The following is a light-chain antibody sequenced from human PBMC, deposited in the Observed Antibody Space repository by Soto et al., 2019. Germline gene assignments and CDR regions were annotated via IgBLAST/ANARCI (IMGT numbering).Light chain of an antibody. Sequence: EIVFTQSPGTLSLSPGERAILSCRASQSISNNLAWYRQKPGQAPKILIYGASTRATGIPDRFSGSGSGTDFTLTISRLEPEDFAVYYCQHYGSSPTLTFGPGTKVDIK. CDR1: QSISNN. V-gene: IGKV3-20*01. J-gene: IGKJ3*01. CDR2: GAS. CDR3: QHYGSSPTLT.